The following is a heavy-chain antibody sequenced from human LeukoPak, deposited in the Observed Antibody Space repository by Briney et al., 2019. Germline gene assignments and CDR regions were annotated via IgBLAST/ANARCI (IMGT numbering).Heavy chain of an antibody. CDR3: ARLLWFGELLCDY. CDR1: GGTFSSYA. D-gene: IGHD3-10*01. CDR2: IIPILGIA. Sequence: ASVKVSCKASGGTFSSYAISWVRQAPGQGLERMGRIIPILGIANYAQKFQGRVTITADKSTSTAYMELSSLRSEDTAVYYCARLLWFGELLCDYWGQGTLVTVSS. J-gene: IGHJ4*02. V-gene: IGHV1-69*04.